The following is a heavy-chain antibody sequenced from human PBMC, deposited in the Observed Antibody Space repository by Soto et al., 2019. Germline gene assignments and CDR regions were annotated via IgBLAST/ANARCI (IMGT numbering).Heavy chain of an antibody. CDR1: GFIFTSYS. CDR3: ARDRSADRFVQYFQH. CDR2: ISRRSDSI. Sequence: PGGSLRLSCAASGFIFTSYSMVWVLQVPRKGLDWGSAISRRSDSIYYADSVQGRFTSSRDNAQNSLCLQMNSLTSEDTDVYYCARDRSADRFVQYFQHWGPGTLVTVSS. J-gene: IGHJ1*01. V-gene: IGHV3-21*01. D-gene: IGHD6-19*01.